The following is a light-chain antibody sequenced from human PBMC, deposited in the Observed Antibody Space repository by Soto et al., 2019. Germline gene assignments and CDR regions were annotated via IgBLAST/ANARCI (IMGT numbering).Light chain of an antibody. J-gene: IGLJ1*01. CDR3: QVWDSSSDHPYV. CDR2: DDS. Sequence: SYELTQPPSVSVAPGQTARITCGGNNIGSKSVHWYQQKPGQAPVLVVYDDSDRPSGIPERFSGSNSGNTATLTISRVGAGDEADYYCQVWDSSSDHPYVFGTGTKVTV. CDR1: NIGSKS. V-gene: IGLV3-21*02.